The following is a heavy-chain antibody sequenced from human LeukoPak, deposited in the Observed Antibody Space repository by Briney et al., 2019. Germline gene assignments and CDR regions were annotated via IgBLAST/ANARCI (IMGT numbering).Heavy chain of an antibody. J-gene: IGHJ5*02. V-gene: IGHV1-18*01. CDR1: GYTFTSYG. Sequence: ASVKVSCKASGYTFTSYGISWVRQAPGQGLEWMGWISAYNDNTNYAQKLQGRVTMTTDTSTSTAYMELRSLRSDDTAVYYCAREIMVRGFNNWFDPWGQGTLVTVSS. CDR3: AREIMVRGFNNWFDP. CDR2: ISAYNDNT. D-gene: IGHD3-10*01.